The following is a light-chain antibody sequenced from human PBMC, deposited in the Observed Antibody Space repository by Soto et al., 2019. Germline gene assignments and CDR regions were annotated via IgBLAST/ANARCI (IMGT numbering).Light chain of an antibody. Sequence: DIQMTQSPSSLSASVGDRVTITCRASQSISGYLHWYQQKPGKAPTLLIYSASKLQRGVSSRFIGSGSGTDFTLTISSLQPEDFATYYCQQSSTTPWTFGPGTTV. CDR3: QQSSTTPWT. V-gene: IGKV1-39*01. J-gene: IGKJ1*01. CDR1: QSISGY. CDR2: SAS.